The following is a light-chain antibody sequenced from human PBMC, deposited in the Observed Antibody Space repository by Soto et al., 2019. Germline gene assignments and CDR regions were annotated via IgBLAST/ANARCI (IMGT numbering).Light chain of an antibody. V-gene: IGKV3-20*01. Sequence: EIGLTQSPCTLSLSKGERATLSCRASQSVSSNYLAWYQQKPGQAPRLLIYGASSRATGIPDRVSGSGSGTDFTLTISRLEPEDFAVYYCQQYGSSSMWTFGQGTKVDNK. CDR3: QQYGSSSMWT. CDR2: GAS. J-gene: IGKJ1*01. CDR1: QSVSSNY.